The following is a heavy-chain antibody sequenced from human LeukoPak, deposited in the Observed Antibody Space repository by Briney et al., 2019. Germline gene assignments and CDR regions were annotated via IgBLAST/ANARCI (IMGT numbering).Heavy chain of an antibody. Sequence: TGGSLRLSCAASGFTFSSYAMSWVRQAPGKGLEWVSAISGSGGSTYYADSVKGRFTISRDNSKNTLYLQMNSLRAEDTALYYCAGAEIDRLRSPGTLYYIDTWGPGTLVTVSS. CDR1: GFTFSSYA. CDR3: AGAEIDRLRSPGTLYYIDT. J-gene: IGHJ5*02. V-gene: IGHV3-23*01. D-gene: IGHD5-12*01. CDR2: ISGSGGST.